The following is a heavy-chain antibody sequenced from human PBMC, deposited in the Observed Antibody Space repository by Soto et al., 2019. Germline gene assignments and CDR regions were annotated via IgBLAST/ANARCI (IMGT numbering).Heavy chain of an antibody. J-gene: IGHJ6*02. CDR2: IYYSGST. CDR3: ARGWYASNWDYYYGMDV. V-gene: IGHV4-59*01. D-gene: IGHD6-13*01. Sequence: ASETLSLTCTVSGASMSTYFYSWIRQPPGKGLEWIGNIYYSGSTNYNPSLKSRVTISVDMSKNQFSLKLSSVTPADTAVYYCARGWYASNWDYYYGMDVWDQGATVTVSS. CDR1: GASMSTYF.